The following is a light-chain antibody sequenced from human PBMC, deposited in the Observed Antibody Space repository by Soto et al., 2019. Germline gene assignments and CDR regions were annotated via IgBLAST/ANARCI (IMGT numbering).Light chain of an antibody. CDR1: GSDIGAYNY. V-gene: IGLV2-14*01. Sequence: QSVLTQPASVSGSPGQSITISCTGSGSDIGAYNYVSWYQQHPGKAPKLLIHGVTRRPSGGSSRFSASKSAYTASLTISGLQAEDEANYYCSSFTTSYFYVFGPGTKVTVL. CDR2: GVT. CDR3: SSFTTSYFYV. J-gene: IGLJ1*01.